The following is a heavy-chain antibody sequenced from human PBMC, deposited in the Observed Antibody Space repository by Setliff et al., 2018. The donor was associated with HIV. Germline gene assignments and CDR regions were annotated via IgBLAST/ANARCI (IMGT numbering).Heavy chain of an antibody. V-gene: IGHV4-38-2*01. CDR2: IYHSGST. Sequence: SETLSLTCSVSGYSLSSGFYWGWIRQPPGKGLEWIANIYHSGSTYNTPSLKSRVTISLDTSKNQFSLRLSSVTAADTAIYYCARPLSPSYNFWGDAFAIWGQGTLVTVSS. D-gene: IGHD3-3*01. CDR3: ARPLSPSYNFWGDAFAI. CDR1: GYSLSSGFY. J-gene: IGHJ3*02.